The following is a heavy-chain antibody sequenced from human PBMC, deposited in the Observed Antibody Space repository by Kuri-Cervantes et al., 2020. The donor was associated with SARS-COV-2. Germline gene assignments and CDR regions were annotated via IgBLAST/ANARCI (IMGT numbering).Heavy chain of an antibody. V-gene: IGHV1-58*02. D-gene: IGHD2-2*02. CDR1: GFTFTSSA. Sequence: KISCKASGFTFTSSAMQWVRQARGQRLEWIGWIVVGSGNTNYAQKFQERVTITRDMSTSTAYMELSSLRSEDTAVYYCAARGYCSSTSCYTFDYWGQGTLVTVSS. J-gene: IGHJ4*02. CDR3: AARGYCSSTSCYTFDY. CDR2: IVVGSGNT.